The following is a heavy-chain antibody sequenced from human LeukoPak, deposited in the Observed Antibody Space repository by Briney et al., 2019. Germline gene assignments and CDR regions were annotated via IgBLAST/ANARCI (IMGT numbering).Heavy chain of an antibody. Sequence: GASVTVSCKVSGYTLTELSMHWVRQAPGKGLEWMGGFDPEDGETIYAQKFQGRVTMTEDTSTDTAYMELSSLRSEDTAVYYCATRTPYYDSSGGYYFDYWGQGTLVTVSS. V-gene: IGHV1-24*01. D-gene: IGHD3-22*01. CDR1: GYTLTELS. CDR3: ATRTPYYDSSGGYYFDY. CDR2: FDPEDGET. J-gene: IGHJ4*02.